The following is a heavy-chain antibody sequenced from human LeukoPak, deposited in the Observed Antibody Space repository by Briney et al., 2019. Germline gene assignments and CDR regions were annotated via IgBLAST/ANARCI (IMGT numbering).Heavy chain of an antibody. CDR3: ARDRRGVAATGDAFDI. D-gene: IGHD2-15*01. Sequence: ASVKVSCKASGYTFTSYGISWVRQAPGQGLEWMGWISAYNGNTNYAQKLQGRVTMTTDTSTGTAYMELRSLRSNDTAVYYCARDRRGVAATGDAFDIWGQGTMVTVSS. V-gene: IGHV1-18*01. J-gene: IGHJ3*02. CDR1: GYTFTSYG. CDR2: ISAYNGNT.